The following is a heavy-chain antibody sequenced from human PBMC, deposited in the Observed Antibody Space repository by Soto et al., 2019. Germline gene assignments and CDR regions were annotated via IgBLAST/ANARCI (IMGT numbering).Heavy chain of an antibody. CDR2: INPNNGGT. CDR1: GYTFTDYS. J-gene: IGHJ4*02. Sequence: ASVKVSCKTSGYTFTDYSIHWVRQAPGQGLEWMGWINPNNGGTSYAQKFQGRVTMTGGTSISTAYMELSSLRPDDTAVYYCARDSGYDTTGYSPFDNWGQGTQVTVSS. D-gene: IGHD3-22*01. V-gene: IGHV1-2*02. CDR3: ARDSGYDTTGYSPFDN.